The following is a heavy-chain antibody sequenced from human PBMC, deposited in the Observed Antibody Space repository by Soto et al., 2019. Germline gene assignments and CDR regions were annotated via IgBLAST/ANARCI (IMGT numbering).Heavy chain of an antibody. D-gene: IGHD2-15*01. V-gene: IGHV3-23*01. CDR2: ITDTGVST. J-gene: IGHJ4*02. Sequence: GGSLSLSCTASGFTFFTYAMTWVRQAPGKGLEWVSSITDTGVSTYYADSVKGRFTISRDNSKNTLYLQMNSLRTDDSAVYYCAKDTPVVMFLFDSWGRGTLVTVSS. CDR1: GFTFFTYA. CDR3: AKDTPVVMFLFDS.